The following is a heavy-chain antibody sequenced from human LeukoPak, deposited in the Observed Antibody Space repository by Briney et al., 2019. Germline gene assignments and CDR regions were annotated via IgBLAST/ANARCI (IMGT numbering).Heavy chain of an antibody. Sequence: PSETLSLTCAVYGGSFSGYYWSWIRQPPGKGLEWIGEINHSGSTYYNPSLKSRVTISVDTSKNQFSLKLSSVTAADTAVYYCARDFIMITFGGVIVRRFDYWGQGTLVTVSS. D-gene: IGHD3-16*02. J-gene: IGHJ4*02. CDR3: ARDFIMITFGGVIVRRFDY. V-gene: IGHV4-34*01. CDR1: GGSFSGYY. CDR2: INHSGST.